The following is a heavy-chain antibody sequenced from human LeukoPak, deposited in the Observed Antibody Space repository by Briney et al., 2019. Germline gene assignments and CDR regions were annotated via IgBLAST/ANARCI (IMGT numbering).Heavy chain of an antibody. Sequence: PSETLSLTCAVYGGSFSGYYWSWIRQPPGKGLEWIGEINHSGSTNYNPSLKSRVTISVDTSKNQFSLKLSSVAAADTAVYYCAGVILTGLVDYRGQGTLVTVSS. CDR3: AGVILTGLVDY. D-gene: IGHD3-9*01. CDR1: GGSFSGYY. CDR2: INHSGST. J-gene: IGHJ4*02. V-gene: IGHV4-34*01.